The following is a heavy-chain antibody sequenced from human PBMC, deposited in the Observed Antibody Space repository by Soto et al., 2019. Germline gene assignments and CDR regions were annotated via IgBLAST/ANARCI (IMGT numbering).Heavy chain of an antibody. J-gene: IGHJ5*02. CDR1: GGSISSSNW. CDR3: ARGVSITIRVVPAVPNWFDP. D-gene: IGHD2-2*01. CDR2: IYHSGST. Sequence: PSETLSLTCAVSGGSISSSNWWSWVRQPPGKGLEWIGEIYHSGSTNYNPSLKSRVTISVDTSKNQFSLKLSSVTAADTAVYYCARGVSITIRVVPAVPNWFDPWGQGTLVTVSS. V-gene: IGHV4-4*02.